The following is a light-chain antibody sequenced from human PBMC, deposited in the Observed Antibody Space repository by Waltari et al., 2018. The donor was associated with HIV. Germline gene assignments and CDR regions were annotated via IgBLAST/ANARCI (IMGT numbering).Light chain of an antibody. CDR2: EDN. Sequence: QSVLTQPPPVSAAPGQKVSISCSGSSVNIGGNFVSWFQQFPESAPKLLIYEDNQRPSRIPDRFSGSKSGTSATLGITGLQTGDEADYYCGGWDDNLDGWVFGGGTKLTVL. V-gene: IGLV1-51*02. CDR1: SVNIGGNF. J-gene: IGLJ3*02. CDR3: GGWDDNLDGWV.